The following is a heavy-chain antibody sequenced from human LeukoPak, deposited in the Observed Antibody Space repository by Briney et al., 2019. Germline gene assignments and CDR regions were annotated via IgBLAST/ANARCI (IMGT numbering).Heavy chain of an antibody. D-gene: IGHD4-11*01. CDR2: INQDGRYI. J-gene: IGHJ4*02. CDR1: GFTFDRYW. CDR3: ARDRSYSNYVVSALDY. Sequence: GGSLRLSCAASGFTFDRYWMHWVRQTPGKRLVWVSRINQDGRYITYADSVQGRFTISRDNSKNTLYLQMNSLRAEDTAVYYCARDRSYSNYVVSALDYWGQGTLVTVSS. V-gene: IGHV3-74*01.